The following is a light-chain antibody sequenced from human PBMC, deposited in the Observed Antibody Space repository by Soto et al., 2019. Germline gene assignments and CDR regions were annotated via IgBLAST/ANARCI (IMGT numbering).Light chain of an antibody. V-gene: IGLV1-44*01. Sequence: QSVLTQPPSASGTPGQRVTISCSGSSSNIGSNTVNWYQQLPGTAPKLLIYSNNQRPSGVPDRFSGSKSGTSASLAISGLQSEDEADYSSAAWDYSLNVLDALATGIKVNGL. J-gene: IGLJ1*01. CDR1: SSNIGSNT. CDR3: AAWDYSLNVLDA. CDR2: SNN.